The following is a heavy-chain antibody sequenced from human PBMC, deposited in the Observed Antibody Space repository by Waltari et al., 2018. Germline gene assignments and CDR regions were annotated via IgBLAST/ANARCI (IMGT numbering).Heavy chain of an antibody. CDR1: GYTFSYYY. CDR2: VDPEDGET. Sequence: EVQLLQSGAELQEPGTTVRISCKVSGYTFSYYYIHWVQQAPGKGLRWMGLVDPEDGETIYADNFQGRVTISADTSTDTAFMELSSLRSEDTAVFYCATALGDSSSASRPFDFWGQGTMITVSS. D-gene: IGHD6-19*01. V-gene: IGHV1-69-2*01. CDR3: ATALGDSSSASRPFDF. J-gene: IGHJ3*01.